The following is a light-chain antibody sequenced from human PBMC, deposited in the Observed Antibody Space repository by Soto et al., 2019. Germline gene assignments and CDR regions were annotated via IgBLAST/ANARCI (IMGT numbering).Light chain of an antibody. Sequence: DIFLTQSPSSLSASVGDRVTVTCRTSQSVTTSLNWYQQIPGKAPNLLIYGASTFQGGAPSRFSGSGSGTDFTLTITNLQPEDFATYYCQQSFSVPYTFGQGTKLEI. J-gene: IGKJ2*01. CDR2: GAS. V-gene: IGKV1-39*01. CDR1: QSVTTS. CDR3: QQSFSVPYT.